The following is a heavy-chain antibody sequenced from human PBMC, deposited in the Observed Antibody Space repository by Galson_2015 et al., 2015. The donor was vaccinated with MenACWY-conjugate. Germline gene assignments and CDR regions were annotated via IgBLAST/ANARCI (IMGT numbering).Heavy chain of an antibody. Sequence: CKASGYTFSSYAISWVRQAPGQGLEWMGGILPRIGSTNYAQKFQGRVTMTADASTSTAYMELDSLGSEDTAVYYCARDPREVAAMIVLVPNGWFDPWGQGTLVTVSS. V-gene: IGHV1-69*01. D-gene: IGHD3-22*01. CDR2: ILPRIGST. CDR1: GYTFSSYA. CDR3: ARDPREVAAMIVLVPNGWFDP. J-gene: IGHJ5*02.